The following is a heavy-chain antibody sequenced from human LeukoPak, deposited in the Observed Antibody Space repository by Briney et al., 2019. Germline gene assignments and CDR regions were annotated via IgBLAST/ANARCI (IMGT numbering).Heavy chain of an antibody. J-gene: IGHJ5*02. Sequence: ASVTVSCKASGGTFSSYAISWVRQAPGQGLEWMGGIIPIFGTANYAQKFQGRVTITADESTSTAYMELRSLRSDDTAVYYCARVVADDWFDPWGQGTLVTVSS. CDR2: IIPIFGTA. CDR3: ARVVADDWFDP. CDR1: GGTFSSYA. V-gene: IGHV1-69*13.